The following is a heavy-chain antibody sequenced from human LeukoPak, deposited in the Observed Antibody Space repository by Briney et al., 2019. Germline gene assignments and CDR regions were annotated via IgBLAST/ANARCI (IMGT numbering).Heavy chain of an antibody. CDR2: MNPNSGNT. J-gene: IGHJ4*02. CDR1: GYTFTSYD. CDR3: ARQATLLYYFDY. D-gene: IGHD1-1*01. Sequence: ASVKVSCKASGYTFTSYDINWVRQATGQGLEWMGWMNPNSGNTGYAQKFQGRVTMTRDTSISTAYMELSRLRSDDTAVYYCARQATLLYYFDYWGQGTLVTVSS. V-gene: IGHV1-8*01.